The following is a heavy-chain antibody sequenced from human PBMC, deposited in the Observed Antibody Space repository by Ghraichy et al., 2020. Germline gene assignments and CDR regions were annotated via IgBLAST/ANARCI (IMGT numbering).Heavy chain of an antibody. J-gene: IGHJ2*01. CDR1: GFTFINYW. CDR2: IKQHGTEK. D-gene: IGHD5-12*01. Sequence: GGSLRLSCAASGFTFINYWMNWVRQAPGKGLEWVANIKQHGTEKYYVDSVKGRFTISRDNAKNSLYLQMNSLRAEDTAVYYCARAGGYDSTDFDLWGRGTPVTVSS. V-gene: IGHV3-7*03. CDR3: ARAGGYDSTDFDL.